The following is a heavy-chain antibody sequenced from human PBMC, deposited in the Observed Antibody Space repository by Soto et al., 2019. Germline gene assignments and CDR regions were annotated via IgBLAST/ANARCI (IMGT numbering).Heavy chain of an antibody. CDR3: ACIFSGGYGYGFYYYGMDV. Sequence: SETLSLTCTVSGGSISSSSYYWGWIRQPPGKGLEWIGSIYYSGSTYYNPSLKSRVTISVDTSKDQFSLKLSSVTAADTAVYYCACIFSGGYGYGFYYYGMDVWGQGTTVTVS. CDR2: IYYSGST. D-gene: IGHD5-18*01. V-gene: IGHV4-39*01. J-gene: IGHJ6*02. CDR1: GGSISSSSYY.